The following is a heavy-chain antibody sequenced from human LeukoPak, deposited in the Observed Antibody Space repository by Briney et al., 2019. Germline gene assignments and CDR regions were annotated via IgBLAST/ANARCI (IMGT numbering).Heavy chain of an antibody. CDR3: ASGHRYCSSTSCLLGRDY. CDR1: GGSFSGYY. D-gene: IGHD2-2*01. CDR2: INHSGST. Sequence: SETLSLTCAVYGGSFSGYYWSWIRQPPGKGLEWIGEINHSGSTNYNPSLKSRVTISVDTSKNQFSLKLSSVTAADTAVYYCASGHRYCSSTSCLLGRDYWGQGTLVTVSS. V-gene: IGHV4-34*01. J-gene: IGHJ4*02.